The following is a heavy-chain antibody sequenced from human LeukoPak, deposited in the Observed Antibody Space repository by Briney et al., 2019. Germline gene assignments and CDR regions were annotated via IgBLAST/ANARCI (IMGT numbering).Heavy chain of an antibody. V-gene: IGHV3-7*01. D-gene: IGHD3-22*01. Sequence: GGSLRLSCAASGFTFSSYWMSWVRQAPGKGLEWVANIKQDGSEKYYVDSVKGRFTISRDNAKNSLYLQMNSLRAEDTAMYYCASAGVDYYDSSGYYYSFDYWGQGTLVTVSS. J-gene: IGHJ4*02. CDR3: ASAGVDYYDSSGYYYSFDY. CDR2: IKQDGSEK. CDR1: GFTFSSYW.